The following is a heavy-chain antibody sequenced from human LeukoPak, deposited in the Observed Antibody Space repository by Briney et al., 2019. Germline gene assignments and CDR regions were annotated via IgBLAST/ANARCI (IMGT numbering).Heavy chain of an antibody. D-gene: IGHD3-16*01. CDR2: ISKSGGHT. CDR3: ATSWGPDTSAFRWGRDGMDV. V-gene: IGHV3-23*01. J-gene: IGHJ6*02. CDR1: GFTFSSYS. Sequence: PGGSLRLSCAASGFTFSSYSMNWVRQAPGRGLEWVSAISKSGGHTYYTPSAKGRFTIYRDNSKNTQYLQMNSLGAEDTAVYYCATSWGPDTSAFRWGRDGMDVWGQGTTVIVSS.